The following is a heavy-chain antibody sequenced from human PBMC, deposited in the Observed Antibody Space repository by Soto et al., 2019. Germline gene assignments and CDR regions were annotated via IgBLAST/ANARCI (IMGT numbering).Heavy chain of an antibody. V-gene: IGHV1-69*13. Sequence: ASVKVSRKASGGTFSSYAISWVRQAPGQGLEWMGGIIPIFGTANYAQKFQGRVTITADESTSTAYMELSSLRSEDTAVYYCARESKAAAGTAACPYYYYDMDVWGQGTTVTVSS. CDR3: ARESKAAAGTAACPYYYYDMDV. J-gene: IGHJ6*02. CDR1: GGTFSSYA. CDR2: IIPIFGTA. D-gene: IGHD6-13*01.